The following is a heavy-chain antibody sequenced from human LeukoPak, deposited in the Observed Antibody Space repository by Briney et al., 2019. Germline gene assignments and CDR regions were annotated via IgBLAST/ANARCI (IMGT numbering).Heavy chain of an antibody. D-gene: IGHD4-11*01. CDR3: AKVAHNYRVERPLYYFDY. J-gene: IGHJ4*02. CDR1: GFTFSSYA. CDR2: ISGSGGST. V-gene: IGHV3-23*01. Sequence: GGSLRLSCAASGFTFSSYAMSWVRQAPGKGLEWVSAISGSGGSTYYADSVKGRFTISRDNSKNTLYLQMNSLRAEDTAVYYCAKVAHNYRVERPLYYFDYWGQGTLVTVSS.